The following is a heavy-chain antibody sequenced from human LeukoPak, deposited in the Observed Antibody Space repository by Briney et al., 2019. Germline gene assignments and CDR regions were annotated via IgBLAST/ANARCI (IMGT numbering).Heavy chain of an antibody. CDR2: ISRSGSHT. CDR3: ARHPDGSLSLDY. CDR1: GFSFSEYY. Sequence: GGSLRLSCAASGFSFSEYYMSWIRQAPGKGLEWVSYISRSGSHTNYADSVTGRFTISRNNAKKSLHLQMNSLRAEDTAVYYCARHPDGSLSLDYWGQGTLVTVSS. V-gene: IGHV3-11*03. J-gene: IGHJ4*02. D-gene: IGHD1-26*01.